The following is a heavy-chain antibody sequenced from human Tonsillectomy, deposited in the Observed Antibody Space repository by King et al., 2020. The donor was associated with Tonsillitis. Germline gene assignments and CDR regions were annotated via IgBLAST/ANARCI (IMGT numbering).Heavy chain of an antibody. CDR1: GFTFSGSA. D-gene: IGHD3-16*01. J-gene: IGHJ4*02. Sequence: VQLVESGGGLVQPGGSLKLSCAASGFTFSGSAMHWVRQASGKGLEWVGRIRSKANSFATTYAASGKGRFTISRDDSKSTVYLQMNSLKTEDTAVYYCTKGGGALLGHWGQGTLVTVSS. CDR3: TKGGGALLGH. V-gene: IGHV3-73*02. CDR2: IRSKANSFAT.